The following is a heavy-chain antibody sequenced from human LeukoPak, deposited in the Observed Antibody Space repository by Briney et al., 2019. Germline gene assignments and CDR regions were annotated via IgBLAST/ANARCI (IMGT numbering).Heavy chain of an antibody. CDR3: ARESVAGGFEY. V-gene: IGHV1-69*06. CDR1: GGTFSSYA. D-gene: IGHD6-19*01. CDR2: IIPIFGTA. Sequence: RASVKVSCKASGGTFSSYAISWVRQAPGQGLEWMGGIIPIFGTANYAQKFQGRVTITADKSTTTVYMALSSLRYEDTAMYYCARESVAGGFEYWGQGTLVTVSS. J-gene: IGHJ4*02.